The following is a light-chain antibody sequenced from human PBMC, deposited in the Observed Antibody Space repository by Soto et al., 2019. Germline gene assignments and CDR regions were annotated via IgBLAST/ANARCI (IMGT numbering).Light chain of an antibody. CDR1: QNLHSF. CDR2: DGS. J-gene: IGKJ5*01. Sequence: EIVLTQSPGNLSVSPGERVTLSCRASQNLHSFLNWYQQRPGQAPRHLIYDGSKRAAGVPDRISGDGSGTDYTLTISSLQSEDFAVYYCQQYHNWPPITFGQGARLEIK. CDR3: QQYHNWPPIT. V-gene: IGKV3D-15*01.